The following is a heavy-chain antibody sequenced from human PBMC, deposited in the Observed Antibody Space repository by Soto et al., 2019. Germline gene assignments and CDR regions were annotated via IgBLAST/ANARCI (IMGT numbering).Heavy chain of an antibody. Sequence: QVQLVQSGAEVKKPGSSVKVSCKASGGTFSSYTISWVRQAPGQGLEWMGRIIPILGIANYAQKFQGRVTITADKSTSTAYMELSSLRPEDTAVYYCAREKEKGTTGTHYYYYMDVWGKGTTVTVSS. D-gene: IGHD1-1*01. CDR3: AREKEKGTTGTHYYYYMDV. CDR1: GGTFSSYT. V-gene: IGHV1-69*08. CDR2: IIPILGIA. J-gene: IGHJ6*03.